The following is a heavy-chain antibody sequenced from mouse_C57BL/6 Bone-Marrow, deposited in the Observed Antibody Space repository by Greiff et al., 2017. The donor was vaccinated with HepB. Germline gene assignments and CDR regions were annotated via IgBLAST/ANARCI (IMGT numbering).Heavy chain of an antibody. CDR1: GYSFTGYY. V-gene: IGHV1-31*01. J-gene: IGHJ2*01. Sequence: VQLKESGPELVKPGASVKISCKASGYSFTGYYMHWVKQSHGNILDWIGYIYPYNGVSSYNQKFKGKATLTVDKSSSTAYMELRSLTSEDSAVYYCARKGDYDGSYYFDYWGQGTTLTVSS. CDR2: IYPYNGVS. D-gene: IGHD2-4*01. CDR3: ARKGDYDGSYYFDY.